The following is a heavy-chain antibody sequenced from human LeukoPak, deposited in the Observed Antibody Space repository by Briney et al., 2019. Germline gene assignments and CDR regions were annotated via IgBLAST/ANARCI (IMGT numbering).Heavy chain of an antibody. J-gene: IGHJ5*02. D-gene: IGHD3-22*01. CDR3: ASILSGYSRGYNWFDP. CDR1: GDSIKSDSYY. Sequence: ASEALSLNCTVSGDSIKSDSYYWSWIRQPPGKGLEWIGEINHSGSTNYNPSLKSRVTISVDTSKNQFSLKLSSVTAADTAVYYCASILSGYSRGYNWFDPWGQGTLVTVSS. CDR2: INHSGST. V-gene: IGHV4-39*07.